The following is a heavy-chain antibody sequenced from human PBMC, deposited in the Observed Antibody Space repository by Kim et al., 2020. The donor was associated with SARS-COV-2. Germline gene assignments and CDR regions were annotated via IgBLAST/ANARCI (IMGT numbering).Heavy chain of an antibody. V-gene: IGHV3-23*01. D-gene: IGHD2-2*01. CDR1: GFTFSSYA. CDR2: ISGSGGST. Sequence: GGSLRLSCAASGFTFSSYAMSWVRQAPGKGLEWVSAISGSGGSTYYADSVKGRFTISRDNSKNTLYLQMNSLRAEDTAVYYCAKDLETPPDIVVVPAANAFDIWGQGTMVTVSS. CDR3: AKDLETPPDIVVVPAANAFDI. J-gene: IGHJ3*02.